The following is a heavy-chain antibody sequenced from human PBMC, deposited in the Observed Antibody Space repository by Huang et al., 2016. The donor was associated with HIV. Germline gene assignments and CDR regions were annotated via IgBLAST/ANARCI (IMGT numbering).Heavy chain of an antibody. CDR1: GYTFSSHD. Sequence: QVQLVQSGAEVKTPGASVKVSCKASGYTFSSHDINWVRQAPGQGLEWMGWMNPKSGHTGYSKKFQGRVNITRSTSITTAYMELSSLRAADTAVYYCVRGTQYGDYGLRHYYYYMDVWGKGTTVTVSS. D-gene: IGHD4-17*01. J-gene: IGHJ6*03. CDR2: MNPKSGHT. V-gene: IGHV1-8*01. CDR3: VRGTQYGDYGLRHYYYYMDV.